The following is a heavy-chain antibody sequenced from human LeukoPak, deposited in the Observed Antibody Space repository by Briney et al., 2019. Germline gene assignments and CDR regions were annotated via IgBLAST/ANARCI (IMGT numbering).Heavy chain of an antibody. CDR2: ISGYNGRT. CDR1: GYSFTSYG. CDR3: ARDFGVSQFDS. D-gene: IGHD3-10*01. V-gene: IGHV1-18*01. J-gene: IGHJ4*02. Sequence: ASVKVSCKTSGYSFTSYGISWVRQAPGQGLEWLGWISGYNGRTEYSQKLQGRVTMTTDTSTSTAYMELRSLTSDDTAMYYCARDFGVSQFDSWGQGTLVTVSS.